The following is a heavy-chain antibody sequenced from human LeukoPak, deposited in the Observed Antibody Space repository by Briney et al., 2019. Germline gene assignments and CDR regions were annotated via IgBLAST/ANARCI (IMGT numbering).Heavy chain of an antibody. D-gene: IGHD6-13*01. J-gene: IGHJ4*02. CDR1: GFTFSSYW. Sequence: GGSLRLSCAASGFTFSSYWMHWVRQAPGKGLVWVSRINSDGSSTSYADSVKGRFTISRDNAKNTLYLQMNSLRAEDTAVYYCARARIAYSSSWYVYYFDYWGQGTLVTVSS. V-gene: IGHV3-74*01. CDR2: INSDGSST. CDR3: ARARIAYSSSWYVYYFDY.